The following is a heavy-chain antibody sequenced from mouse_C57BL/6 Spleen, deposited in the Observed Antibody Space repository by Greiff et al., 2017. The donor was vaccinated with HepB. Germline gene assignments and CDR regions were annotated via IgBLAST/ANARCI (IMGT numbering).Heavy chain of an antibody. Sequence: EVKLMESGGDLVKPGGSLKLSCAASGFTFSSYGMSWVRQTPDKRLEWVATISSGGSYTYYPDSVKGRFTISRDNAKNTLYLPMSSLKSEDTAMYYCARPQEFAYWGQGTLVTVSA. V-gene: IGHV5-6*01. CDR1: GFTFSSYG. J-gene: IGHJ3*01. CDR2: ISSGGSYT. CDR3: ARPQEFAY.